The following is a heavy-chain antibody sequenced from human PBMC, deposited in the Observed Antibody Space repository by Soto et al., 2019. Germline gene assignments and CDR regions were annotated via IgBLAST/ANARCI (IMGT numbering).Heavy chain of an antibody. J-gene: IGHJ6*02. CDR1: GGSISSYY. CDR3: AREDYGGYYYYGMDV. D-gene: IGHD4-17*01. CDR2: IYYSGST. Sequence: ASETLSLTCTVSGGSISSYYWSWIRQPPGKGLEWNGYIYYSGSTNYNPSLKSRVTISVDTSKNQFSLKLSSGTAADTAVYYCAREDYGGYYYYGMDVWGQGTTVTVSS. V-gene: IGHV4-59*01.